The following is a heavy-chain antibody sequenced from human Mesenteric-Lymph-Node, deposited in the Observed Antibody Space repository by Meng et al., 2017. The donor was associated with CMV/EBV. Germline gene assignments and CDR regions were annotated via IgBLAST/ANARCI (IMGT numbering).Heavy chain of an antibody. Sequence: SETLSLTCSVSGASISSYHWTWIRQPPGKGLEWIGNIYDSGSTDYNFSLKSRVTISVYTSKNQLSLNLRSVTAADTAVYYCARVGSSNFDSWGQGTLVTVSS. CDR3: ARVGSSNFDS. CDR1: GASISSYH. V-gene: IGHV4-59*01. D-gene: IGHD6-13*01. CDR2: IYDSGST. J-gene: IGHJ4*02.